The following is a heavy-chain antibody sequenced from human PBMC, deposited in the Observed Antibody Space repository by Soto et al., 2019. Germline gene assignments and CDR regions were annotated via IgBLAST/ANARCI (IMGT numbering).Heavy chain of an antibody. J-gene: IGHJ5*02. CDR3: ARDCFLEGSWFDP. V-gene: IGHV4-30-4*01. CDR1: GGSISSGDYY. CDR2: IYYSGST. Sequence: SETLSLTCTVSGGSISSGDYYWRWIRQPPGKGLEWIGYIYYSGSTYYNPSLKSRVTISVDTSKNQFPLKLSSVTAADTAVYYCARDCFLEGSWFDPWGQGTLVTVSS. D-gene: IGHD3-3*01.